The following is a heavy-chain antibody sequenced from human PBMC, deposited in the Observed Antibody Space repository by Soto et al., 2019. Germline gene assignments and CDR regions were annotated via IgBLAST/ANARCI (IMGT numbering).Heavy chain of an antibody. J-gene: IGHJ4*02. CDR2: ISASGDST. CDR1: GFTFSSYA. D-gene: IGHD6-13*01. V-gene: IGHV3-23*01. Sequence: EVQLLESGGALVQPGGSLRLSCAASGFTFSSYAMSWVRQAPGKGLEWVSSISASGDSTHNADSVKGRFAISRDNAKNTLELQRNSLTADDTAGYYCAKGGLYNSSWYEGYWGQGTLGTVSS. CDR3: AKGGLYNSSWYEGY.